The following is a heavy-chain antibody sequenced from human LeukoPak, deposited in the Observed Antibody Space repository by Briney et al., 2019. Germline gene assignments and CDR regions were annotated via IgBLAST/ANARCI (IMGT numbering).Heavy chain of an antibody. CDR2: INPSGGST. J-gene: IGHJ4*02. Sequence: ASVKVSCKASGYTFTSYYMHWVRQAPGQGLEWMGIINPSGGSTSYAQKFQGRVTMTRDTSTSTVYMELSGLRSEDTAVYYCARGTSLQSYYDSSGYYPPHDYWGQGTLVTVSS. CDR1: GYTFTSYY. V-gene: IGHV1-46*01. CDR3: ARGTSLQSYYDSSGYYPPHDY. D-gene: IGHD3-22*01.